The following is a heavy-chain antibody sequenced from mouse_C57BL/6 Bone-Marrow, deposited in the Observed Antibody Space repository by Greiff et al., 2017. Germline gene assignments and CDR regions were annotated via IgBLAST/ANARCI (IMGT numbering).Heavy chain of an antibody. Sequence: DVKLQESGAELVRPGDSVTLSCTASGFNIKDDYMHWVKQRPEQGLEWIGWIEPENGDTEYASKFQGKATITADTSSNTAYLQLSSLTSEDTAVYYCTTVVHYWGQGTTLPVSS. J-gene: IGHJ2*01. CDR2: IEPENGDT. CDR1: GFNIKDDY. D-gene: IGHD1-1*01. V-gene: IGHV14-4*01. CDR3: TTVVHY.